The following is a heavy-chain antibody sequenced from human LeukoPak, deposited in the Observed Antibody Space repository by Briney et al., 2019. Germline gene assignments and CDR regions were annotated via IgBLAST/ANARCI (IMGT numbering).Heavy chain of an antibody. V-gene: IGHV1-2*02. CDR3: ARGEDDSSWRFDP. J-gene: IGHJ5*02. D-gene: IGHD6-13*01. CDR2: INPNSGGT. CDR1: GYTFTGYY. Sequence: ASVKVSCKASGYTFTGYYMHWVRQAPGQGLEWMGWINPNSGGTNYAQKFQGRVTMTRDTSISTAYMELSRLRSEDTAVYYCARGEDDSSWRFDPWGQGTLVTVSS.